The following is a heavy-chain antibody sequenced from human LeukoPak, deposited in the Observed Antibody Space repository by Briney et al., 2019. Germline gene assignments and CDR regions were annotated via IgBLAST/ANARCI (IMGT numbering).Heavy chain of an antibody. CDR2: IYYSGST. D-gene: IGHD1-20*01. J-gene: IGHJ4*02. Sequence: PSETLSLTCTVSGGSISSYYWSWIRQPPGKGLEWIGYIYYSGSTNYNPSLKSRVTISVDTSKNQFSLKLSSVTAADTAVYYCARVTGSGYVFDYWGQGTLVTVSS. CDR1: GGSISSYY. V-gene: IGHV4-59*01. CDR3: ARVTGSGYVFDY.